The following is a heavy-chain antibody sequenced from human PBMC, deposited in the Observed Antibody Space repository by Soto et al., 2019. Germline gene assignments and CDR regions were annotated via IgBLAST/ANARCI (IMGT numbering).Heavy chain of an antibody. D-gene: IGHD6-25*01. CDR2: ISAYNGNT. Sequence: ASVKVSCKTSGYSFTSYGINWVRQAPGQGLEWMGWISAYNGNTNYAQKLQGRVTMTTDTSTSTAYMELRSLRSDDTAVYYCARSRSGSSRYYYYGMDVWGQGPTVTVAS. CDR3: ARSRSGSSRYYYYGMDV. J-gene: IGHJ6*02. V-gene: IGHV1-18*01. CDR1: GYSFTSYG.